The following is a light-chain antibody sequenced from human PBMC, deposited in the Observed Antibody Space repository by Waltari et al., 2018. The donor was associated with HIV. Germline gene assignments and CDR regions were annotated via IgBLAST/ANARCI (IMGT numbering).Light chain of an antibody. Sequence: QTVVTQGPSFSVSPGGTVTLTCGLSSGSVSTSYYPSWYQQTPGQAPRTLIYNTNTRSSGVPDRFAGAILGNKAALTIAGAQADDESDYDCVLYMGSGISVFGGGTKLTVL. J-gene: IGLJ3*02. CDR2: NTN. CDR3: VLYMGSGISV. CDR1: SGSVSTSYY. V-gene: IGLV8-61*01.